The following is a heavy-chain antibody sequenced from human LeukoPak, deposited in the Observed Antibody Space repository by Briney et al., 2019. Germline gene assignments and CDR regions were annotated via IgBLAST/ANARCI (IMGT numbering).Heavy chain of an antibody. D-gene: IGHD3-10*01. CDR2: IWYDGSNK. Sequence: GGSLRLSCAASGFSFSTYGMHWVRQAPGKGLEWVAVIWYDGSNKYYADSVKGRFTISRDNSKNTLYLQMNSLRAEDTAVYYCARDRGGPFDYWGQGTLVTVSS. CDR1: GFSFSTYG. CDR3: ARDRGGPFDY. V-gene: IGHV3-33*01. J-gene: IGHJ4*02.